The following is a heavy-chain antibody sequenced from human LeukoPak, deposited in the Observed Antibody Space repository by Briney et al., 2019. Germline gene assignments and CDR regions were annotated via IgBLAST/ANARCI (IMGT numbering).Heavy chain of an antibody. J-gene: IGHJ4*02. Sequence: ASVKVSCKASGYTFTSYDINWVRQATGQGLEWMGWMNPNSGNTGYAQKFQGRVTMTRNTSISTAYMELSSLRSEDTAVYYCARGVQLGHNSGSYLEASDYWGQGTLVTVSS. D-gene: IGHD1-26*01. CDR3: ARGVQLGHNSGSYLEASDY. CDR1: GYTFTSYD. CDR2: MNPNSGNT. V-gene: IGHV1-8*02.